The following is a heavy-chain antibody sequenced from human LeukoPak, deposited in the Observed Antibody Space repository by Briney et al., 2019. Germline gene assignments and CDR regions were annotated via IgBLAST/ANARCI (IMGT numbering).Heavy chain of an antibody. CDR1: GGSISSGDYY. J-gene: IGHJ5*02. V-gene: IGHV4-30-4*08. CDR2: IYSSGST. CDR3: AREGRNSWFDP. Sequence: PSQTLSLTCTVSGGSISSGDYYWSWIPQPPGKGLGWIGYIYSSGSTYYNPSLKSRVTISVDTSKNQFSLKLSSVTAADTAVYYCAREGRNSWFDPWGQGTLVTVSS. D-gene: IGHD2-15*01.